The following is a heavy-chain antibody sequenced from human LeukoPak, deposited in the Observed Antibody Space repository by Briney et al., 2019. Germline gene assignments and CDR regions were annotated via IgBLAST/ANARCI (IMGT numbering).Heavy chain of an antibody. CDR3: ARRAGVSPYSSSWYFDY. CDR1: GFTFSSYW. Sequence: PGGSLRLSCAASGFTFSSYWMHWVRQAPGKGLVWVSRINSDGSSTSYADSVKGRFTISRDNAKNTLYLQMNSLRAEDTAVYYCARRAGVSPYSSSWYFDYWGQGTLVTVSS. CDR2: INSDGSST. J-gene: IGHJ4*02. D-gene: IGHD6-13*01. V-gene: IGHV3-74*01.